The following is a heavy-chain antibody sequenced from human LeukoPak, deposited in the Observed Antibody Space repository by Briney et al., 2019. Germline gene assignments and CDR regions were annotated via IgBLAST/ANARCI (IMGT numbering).Heavy chain of an antibody. J-gene: IGHJ4*02. CDR3: TTVTLRPVGL. CDR1: GFSLSRVW. D-gene: IGHD3-10*01. V-gene: IGHV3-15*05. CDR2: IKSKRDGGTT. Sequence: GESLSLSCAPSGFSLSRVWMMWVRQPPEGGREWVGRIKSKRDGGTTDYAAPVKGRFTISRDDSKNTLFLQVNSLKIEDTAVYYCTTVTLRPVGLWGQGTLVTVSS.